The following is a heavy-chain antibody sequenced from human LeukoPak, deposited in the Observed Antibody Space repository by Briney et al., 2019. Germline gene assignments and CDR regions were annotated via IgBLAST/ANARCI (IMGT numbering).Heavy chain of an antibody. CDR1: GFTFGSFD. D-gene: IGHD5-18*01. Sequence: GGSLRLSCEGSGFTFGSFDMYWVRQAPGKGLDWIAGIFGSGGSPHYADSVKGRFTISRDNSKNTVYLQINSLRAEDTAVYYCGKTTAGYSSGQKPAWPVDYWGQGTLVTVSS. V-gene: IGHV3-23*01. CDR3: GKTTAGYSSGQKPAWPVDY. CDR2: IFGSGGSP. J-gene: IGHJ4*02.